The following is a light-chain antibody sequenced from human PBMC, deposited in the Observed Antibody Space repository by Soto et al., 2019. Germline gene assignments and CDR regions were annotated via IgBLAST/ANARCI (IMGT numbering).Light chain of an antibody. V-gene: IGLV1-44*01. CDR1: SSNIGSNT. Sequence: QSVLTQPPSASGTPGQRVTISCSGSSSNIGSNTVNWYQQLPGTAPKLLIYNNNQRPSGVPDRISGSKSGTSASLAIGGLQSEDEADYYCAAWDDGLNGFYVLGTGTKVTVL. CDR3: AAWDDGLNGFYV. J-gene: IGLJ1*01. CDR2: NNN.